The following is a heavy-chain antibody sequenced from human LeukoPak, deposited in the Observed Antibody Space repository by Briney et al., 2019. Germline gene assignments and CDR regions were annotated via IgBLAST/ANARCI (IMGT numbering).Heavy chain of an antibody. V-gene: IGHV4-61*01. Sequence: SETLSLTCTVSGGSISSSSYSWSWIRQPPGKGLEWIGYIYYSGSTNYNPSLKSRVTISVDTSKNQFSLKLSSVTAADTAVYYCARGAPCSGGSCYSDWFDPWGQGTLVTVSS. CDR2: IYYSGST. CDR3: ARGAPCSGGSCYSDWFDP. J-gene: IGHJ5*02. CDR1: GGSISSSSYS. D-gene: IGHD2-15*01.